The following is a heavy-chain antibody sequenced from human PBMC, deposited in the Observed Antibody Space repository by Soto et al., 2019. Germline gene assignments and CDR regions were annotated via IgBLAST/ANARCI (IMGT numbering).Heavy chain of an antibody. V-gene: IGHV1-3*01. D-gene: IGHD3-22*01. CDR1: GYTLTSYA. Sequence: ASVKVSCKASGYTLTSYAMHWVRQAPGQRLEWMGWINAGNGDTKYSQKFQGRVSITRDTSANTAYMELSSLRSEDTAVYYCARTYSSGYGDWFDPWGQGTLVTVSS. J-gene: IGHJ5*02. CDR3: ARTYSSGYGDWFDP. CDR2: INAGNGDT.